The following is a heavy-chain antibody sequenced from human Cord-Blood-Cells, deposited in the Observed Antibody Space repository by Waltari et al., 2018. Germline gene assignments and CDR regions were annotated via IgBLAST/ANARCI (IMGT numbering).Heavy chain of an antibody. V-gene: IGHV4-39*01. CDR3: ASRANWGFEDY. CDR1: GGSISSSSYY. Sequence: QLQLQESGPGLVKPSETLSLTCTVSGGSISSSSYYWGWIRQPPGKGLEWIGSIYYRGSTYYNPSLKSRVTISVDTSKNQFSLKLSSVTAADTAVYYCASRANWGFEDYWGQGTLVTVSS. J-gene: IGHJ4*02. D-gene: IGHD7-27*01. CDR2: IYYRGST.